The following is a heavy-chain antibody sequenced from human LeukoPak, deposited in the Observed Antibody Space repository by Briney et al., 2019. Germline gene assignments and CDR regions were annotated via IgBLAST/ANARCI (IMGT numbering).Heavy chain of an antibody. Sequence: GASVKVSCKASGYTFTGYYMHWVRLAPGQGLEWMGWINPNSGGTNYAQKFQGRVTMTRDTSISTAYMELSRLRSDDTAVYYCARGSITMVRGFVDYWGQGTLVTVSS. CDR3: ARGSITMVRGFVDY. CDR1: GYTFTGYY. J-gene: IGHJ4*02. CDR2: INPNSGGT. V-gene: IGHV1-2*02. D-gene: IGHD3-10*01.